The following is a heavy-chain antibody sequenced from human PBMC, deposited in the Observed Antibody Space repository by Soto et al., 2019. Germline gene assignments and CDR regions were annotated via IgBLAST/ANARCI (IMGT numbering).Heavy chain of an antibody. CDR2: IYHSGGT. CDR3: ARVLRLGCCSGGSCSPAIWFDP. V-gene: IGHV4-30-2*01. D-gene: IGHD2-15*01. Sequence: SETLSLTCAVSGGSISSGGYSWSRIRQPPGKGLEWIGYIYHSGGTYYNPSLKSRVTISVDRSKNQFSLKLSSVTAADTAVYYCARVLRLGCCSGGSCSPAIWFDPWGQGTLVTVSS. J-gene: IGHJ5*02. CDR1: GGSISSGGYS.